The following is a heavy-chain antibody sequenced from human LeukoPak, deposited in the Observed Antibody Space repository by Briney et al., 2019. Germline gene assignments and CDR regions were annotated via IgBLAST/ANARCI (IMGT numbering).Heavy chain of an antibody. CDR3: ARFDSRPHYMDV. CDR1: GGSISSSSYY. J-gene: IGHJ6*03. D-gene: IGHD3-9*01. Sequence: SETLSLTCTVSGGSISSSSYYWGWIRQPPGKGLEWIGSIYYSGSTYYNPSLKSRVTISVDTSKDQFSLKLSSVTAADTAVYYCARFDSRPHYMDVWGKGTTVTISS. V-gene: IGHV4-39*01. CDR2: IYYSGST.